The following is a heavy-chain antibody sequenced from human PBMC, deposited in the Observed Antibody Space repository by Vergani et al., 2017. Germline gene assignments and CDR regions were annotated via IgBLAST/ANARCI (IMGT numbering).Heavy chain of an antibody. Sequence: QVQLVQSGAEVKKPGSSVKVSCKASGGTFSSYTISWVRQAPGQGLEWMGRIIPILGIANYAQKLQGRVTITADKSTSTAYMELSSLGSEDTAVYYCAREGSESYYNYYYSMDVWGQGTTVTVSS. CDR3: AREGSESYYNYYYSMDV. V-gene: IGHV1-69*08. D-gene: IGHD3-10*01. CDR1: GGTFSSYT. CDR2: IIPILGIA. J-gene: IGHJ6*02.